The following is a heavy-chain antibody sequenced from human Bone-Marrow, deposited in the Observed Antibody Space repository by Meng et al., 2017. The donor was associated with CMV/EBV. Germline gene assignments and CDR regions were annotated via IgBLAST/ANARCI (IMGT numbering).Heavy chain of an antibody. CDR2: ISGSGGST. Sequence: GESLKISCAASGFTFSSYWMSWVRQAPGKGLEWVSAISGSGGSTYYADSVKGRFTISRDNSKNTLYLQMNSLRAEDTAVYYCAKDKRELRNWGQGTLVTVSS. CDR1: GFTFSSYW. CDR3: AKDKRELRN. V-gene: IGHV3-23*01. D-gene: IGHD1-26*01. J-gene: IGHJ4*02.